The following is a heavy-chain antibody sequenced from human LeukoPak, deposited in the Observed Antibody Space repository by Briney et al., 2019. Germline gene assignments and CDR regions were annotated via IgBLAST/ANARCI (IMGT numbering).Heavy chain of an antibody. D-gene: IGHD3-22*01. J-gene: IGHJ4*02. CDR3: ARASEYDSSGY. Sequence: ASVKVSCKDSGYTFTSYGICWVRQDPRQGLEWMGWISAYNGNTNYAQKLQGTVTMTTDTSTSTAYMELGRLRSAGTAVYFCARASEYDSSGYWGQGTLVTVSS. V-gene: IGHV1-18*01. CDR1: GYTFTSYG. CDR2: ISAYNGNT.